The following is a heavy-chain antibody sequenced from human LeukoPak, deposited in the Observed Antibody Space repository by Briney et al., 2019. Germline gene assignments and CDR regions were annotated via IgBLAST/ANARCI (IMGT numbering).Heavy chain of an antibody. CDR1: GFTFSSYA. CDR3: AKNRYSGSYRDFEY. V-gene: IGHV3-23*01. D-gene: IGHD1-26*01. Sequence: GGSLRLSCAASGFTFSSYAMTWVRQAPGKGLEWVSSISASGASTYYADSVKGRFTISRDNSKDTLYLHMSSLRGEDTAVYYCAKNRYSGSYRDFEYWGKGTLVTVSS. CDR2: ISASGAST. J-gene: IGHJ4*02.